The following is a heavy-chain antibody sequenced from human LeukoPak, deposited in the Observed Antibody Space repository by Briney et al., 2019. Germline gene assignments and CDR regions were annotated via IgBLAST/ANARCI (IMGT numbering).Heavy chain of an antibody. D-gene: IGHD1-1*01. V-gene: IGHV3-11*03. J-gene: IGHJ3*02. CDR1: GFTFSVYY. CDR2: ISDTSTYT. Sequence: PGGSLRLSCAASGFTFSVYYMSWIRQAPGKGLEWVSYISDTSTYTNYADSVKGRFTISRDNAKHSLFLQMNSLRAEDTAVYFCARSTLAPDAFDIWGQGTMVTVSS. CDR3: ARSTLAPDAFDI.